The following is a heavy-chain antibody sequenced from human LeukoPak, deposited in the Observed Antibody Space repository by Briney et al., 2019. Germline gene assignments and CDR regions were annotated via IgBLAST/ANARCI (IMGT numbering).Heavy chain of an antibody. J-gene: IGHJ5*02. Sequence: PSETLSLTCTVSGGSISSSSYYWGWIRQPPGKGLEWIGSINYSGTTYYNPSLKSRVTMSVDTSKNQFSLKLSSVTAADTAVYYCARWAYCSSTSCYSYNWFDPWGQGTLVTVSS. D-gene: IGHD2-2*01. CDR3: ARWAYCSSTSCYSYNWFDP. CDR1: GGSISSSSYY. V-gene: IGHV4-39*07. CDR2: INYSGTT.